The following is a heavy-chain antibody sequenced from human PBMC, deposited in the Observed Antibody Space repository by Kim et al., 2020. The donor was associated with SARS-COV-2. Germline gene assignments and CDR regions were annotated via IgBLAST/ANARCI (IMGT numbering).Heavy chain of an antibody. Sequence: NNGRRGYADSVQSRLTISREQAKNSLYLQMNSLRAEDTALSYCATSPNRDYWGQGTLVTVSS. D-gene: IGHD3-16*01. CDR2: NNGRR. CDR3: ATSPNRDY. V-gene: IGHV3-9*01. J-gene: IGHJ4*02.